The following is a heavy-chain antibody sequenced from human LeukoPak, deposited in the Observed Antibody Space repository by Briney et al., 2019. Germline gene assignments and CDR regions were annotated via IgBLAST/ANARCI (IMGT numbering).Heavy chain of an antibody. D-gene: IGHD3-22*01. CDR2: ISSSSSYI. V-gene: IGHV3-21*01. J-gene: IGHJ3*02. CDR3: ARDHPYYYDSSGYQGDAFDI. CDR1: GFTFSSYS. Sequence: PGGSLRLSCAASGFTFSSYSMNWVRQAPGKGLEWVSSISSSSSYIYYADSVKGRFTISRDNAKNSLYLQMNSLRAEDTAVYYCARDHPYYYDSSGYQGDAFDIWGQGTMVTVSS.